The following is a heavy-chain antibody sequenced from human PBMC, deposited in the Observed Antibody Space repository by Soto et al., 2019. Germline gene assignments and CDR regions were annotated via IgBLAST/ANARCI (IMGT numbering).Heavy chain of an antibody. CDR3: ARDPYYDFWSSSKFGYYYYGMDV. CDR1: GGSISSYY. CDR2: IYTSGST. Sequence: ASETLSLTCTVSGGSISSYYWSWIRQPAGKGLEWIGRIYTSGSTNYNPSLKSRVTMSVDTSKNQFSLKLSSVTAADTAVYYCARDPYYDFWSSSKFGYYYYGMDVWGQGTTVTVSS. J-gene: IGHJ6*02. V-gene: IGHV4-4*07. D-gene: IGHD3-3*01.